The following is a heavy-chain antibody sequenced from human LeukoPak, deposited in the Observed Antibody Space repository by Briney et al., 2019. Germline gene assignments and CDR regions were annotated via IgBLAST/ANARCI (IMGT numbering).Heavy chain of an antibody. D-gene: IGHD6-19*01. Sequence: SETLSLSCAVSGDSISSCYYWGWIRQPPGKGLEWIGSIYHSGSTYDNPSLKSRVTISVDTSKNQFSLKLNSVTAADTAVYYCARGREYSSGYEAFNIWGQGTMVSVSS. CDR1: GDSISSCYY. V-gene: IGHV4-38-2*01. CDR2: IYHSGST. J-gene: IGHJ3*02. CDR3: ARGREYSSGYEAFNI.